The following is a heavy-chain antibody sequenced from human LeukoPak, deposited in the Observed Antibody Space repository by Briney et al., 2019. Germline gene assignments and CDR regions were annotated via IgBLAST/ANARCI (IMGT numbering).Heavy chain of an antibody. V-gene: IGHV4-39*07. CDR3: ASETVMVERVDY. Sequence: SETLSLTCTVSGGSISSSSYYWGWIRQPPGKGLEWIGSIYYSGTTYYNPSLKSRVTIAVDRSKNQFSLKLSSVTAADTALYFCASETVMVERVDYWGQGTLVTVSS. D-gene: IGHD5-18*01. J-gene: IGHJ4*02. CDR2: IYYSGTT. CDR1: GGSISSSSYY.